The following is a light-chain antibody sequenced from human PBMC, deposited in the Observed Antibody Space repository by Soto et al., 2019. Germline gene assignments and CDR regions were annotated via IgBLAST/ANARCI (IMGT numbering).Light chain of an antibody. Sequence: DIQMTQSLSTLSASVGDRVTISCRASQSISDWLAWYQQKPGKAPKLLIYKASVLEDGVPSRFNGSGSGTKFTLTISSLQPDDFASYYCQQYESYPLSFGGGTKVELK. V-gene: IGKV1-5*03. J-gene: IGKJ4*01. CDR1: QSISDW. CDR2: KAS. CDR3: QQYESYPLS.